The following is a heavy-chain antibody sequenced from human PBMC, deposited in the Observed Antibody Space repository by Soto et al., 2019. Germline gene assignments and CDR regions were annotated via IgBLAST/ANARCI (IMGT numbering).Heavy chain of an antibody. CDR2: IKSKADGGTT. CDR3: TTDSYISMAIVGFDN. V-gene: IGHV3-15*07. CDR1: GFIFSNAW. Sequence: PGGSLRLSCAASGFIFSNAWINWVRQAPGKGLEWVGRIKSKADGGTTDFAAPVKGRFAISRDDSKNMMYMEMSSLRTEDTAVYYCTTDSYISMAIVGFDNWCHGTLLPISS. D-gene: IGHD6-6*01. J-gene: IGHJ4*01.